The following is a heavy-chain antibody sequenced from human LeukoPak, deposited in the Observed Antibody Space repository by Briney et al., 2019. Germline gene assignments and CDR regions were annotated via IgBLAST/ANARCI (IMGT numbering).Heavy chain of an antibody. CDR1: GGSFSGYY. J-gene: IGHJ4*02. V-gene: IGHV4-34*01. CDR2: INHSGST. D-gene: IGHD5-24*01. Sequence: SETLSLTCAVHGGSFSGYYWSWTRQPPGKGLEWIGEINHSGSTNYNPSLKSRVTISVDASKNQFSLKLGSVTAADTAVYYCARSRLHPIIFDYWGQGTLVTVSS. CDR3: ARSRLHPIIFDY.